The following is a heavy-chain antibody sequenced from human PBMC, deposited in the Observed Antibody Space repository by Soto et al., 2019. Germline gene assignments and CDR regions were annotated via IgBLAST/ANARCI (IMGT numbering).Heavy chain of an antibody. CDR3: ASASWDLASYWGYVIDV. J-gene: IGHJ6*02. CDR1: GFTVSGHY. D-gene: IGHD1-26*01. Sequence: EVQLVESGGGLVQPGGSLRLSCAASGFTVSGHYMNWVRQAPGKGLEWVSVIYSGGTTYYADSVRGRFTISRESSTNTLYLQMRDLNLEDTAVYHYASASWDLASYWGYVIDVWGQGTTVTVSS. CDR2: IYSGGTT. V-gene: IGHV3-66*01.